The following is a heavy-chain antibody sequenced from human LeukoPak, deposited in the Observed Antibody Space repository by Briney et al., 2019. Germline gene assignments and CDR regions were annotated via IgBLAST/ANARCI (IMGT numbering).Heavy chain of an antibody. V-gene: IGHV1-2*02. CDR1: GYTFTGYY. CDR3: ARSPGLDTAVVNRP. D-gene: IGHD5-18*01. CDR2: INPNSGGT. J-gene: IGHJ5*02. Sequence: RASVKVPCKTSGYTFTGYYIHWVRQAPGQGLEWMGWINPNSGGTNYAQNFQGRVTMTRDTSINTAYMELGRLRSDDTAVYYCARSPGLDTAVVNRPWGQGPLITVSS.